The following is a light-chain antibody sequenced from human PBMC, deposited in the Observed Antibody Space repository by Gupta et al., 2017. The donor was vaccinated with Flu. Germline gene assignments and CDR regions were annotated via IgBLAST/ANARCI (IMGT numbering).Light chain of an antibody. CDR1: KIGSRS. CDR2: DNS. CDR3: QVWESSYDQRV. Sequence: SYVLTQPPSVSVAPGQTARMTCGGNKIGSRSVHWYQRKPGQAPVVVIYDNSDRPSGIPERFSGSNSGNTATLTISRAEAGDEADYYCQVWESSYDQRVFGGGTKLTVL. V-gene: IGLV3-21*02. J-gene: IGLJ3*02.